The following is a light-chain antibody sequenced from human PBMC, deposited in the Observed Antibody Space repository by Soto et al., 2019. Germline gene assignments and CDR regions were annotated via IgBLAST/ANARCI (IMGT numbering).Light chain of an antibody. J-gene: IGLJ1*01. CDR2: DND. Sequence: QSVLTQPPSASGTPGQRVTISCSGSSSNIGSYTVNWYQQLPGTAPRLLIYDNDQRPSGVPDRFSGSQSGTSASLAISGLQCEDEADYYCAAWDDSLNGPVFGTGTKLTVL. CDR3: AAWDDSLNGPV. CDR1: SSNIGSYT. V-gene: IGLV1-44*01.